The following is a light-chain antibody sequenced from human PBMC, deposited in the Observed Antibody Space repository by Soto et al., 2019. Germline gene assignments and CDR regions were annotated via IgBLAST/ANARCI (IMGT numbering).Light chain of an antibody. Sequence: EIVMTQSPATLSVSPGERATLSCRASQSVNSNLAWYQQKPGQAPRLLIYGASSRATGIPARFRGSGSGTDFTLTINSLEPEDSAVYFCQQRINWPWTFGQGTKVDIK. CDR2: GAS. CDR1: QSVNSN. J-gene: IGKJ1*01. V-gene: IGKV3-15*01. CDR3: QQRINWPWT.